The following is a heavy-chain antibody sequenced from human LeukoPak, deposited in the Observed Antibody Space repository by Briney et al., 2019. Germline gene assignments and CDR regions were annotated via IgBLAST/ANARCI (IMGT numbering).Heavy chain of an antibody. CDR1: GYNFATYW. V-gene: IGHV5-51*01. J-gene: IGHJ4*02. D-gene: IGHD3-10*01. Sequence: GESLKISCKGSGYNFATYWIAWVRQMPGRGLEWMGIIYPTDSDTRYSPSFQGQVTISADKSISTAYLQWSSLKASDTAMYYCARPDGSGPRNVVDYWGQGTLVTVSS. CDR3: ARPDGSGPRNVVDY. CDR2: IYPTDSDT.